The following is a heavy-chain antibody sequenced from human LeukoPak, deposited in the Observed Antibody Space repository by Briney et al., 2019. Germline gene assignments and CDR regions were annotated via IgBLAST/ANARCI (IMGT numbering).Heavy chain of an antibody. CDR1: GYTFTGYY. D-gene: IGHD4-23*01. V-gene: IGHV1-2*02. CDR2: INPNSGGT. CDR3: ARVFGGYYYYGMDV. Sequence: ASVKVSCKTSGYTFTGYYMHWVRQAPGQGLEWMGWINPNSGGTNYAQKFQGRVTMTRDTSISTAYMELSRLTSDDTAVYYCARVFGGYYYYGMDVWGQGTTVTVSS. J-gene: IGHJ6*02.